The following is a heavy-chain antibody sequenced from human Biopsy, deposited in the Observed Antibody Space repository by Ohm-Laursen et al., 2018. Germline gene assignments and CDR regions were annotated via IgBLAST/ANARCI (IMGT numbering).Heavy chain of an antibody. CDR1: GFTFSDYY. Sequence: SLRLSCTASGFTFSDYYMSWIRQAPGKGLEWLSYISGSGTTIFYADSVKGRFTVSRDNAKNSLYLQMNSLTVEDTALYYCARDGGGGYHDYWGQGTLVTVSS. D-gene: IGHD3-16*02. V-gene: IGHV3-11*01. CDR3: ARDGGGGYHDY. CDR2: ISGSGTTI. J-gene: IGHJ4*02.